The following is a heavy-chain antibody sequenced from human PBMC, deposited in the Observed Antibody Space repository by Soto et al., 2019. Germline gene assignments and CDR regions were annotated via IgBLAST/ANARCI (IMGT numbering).Heavy chain of an antibody. J-gene: IGHJ4*02. CDR2: ISGSDGST. V-gene: IGHV3-23*01. CDR3: AKDLVLYGSGSNFDY. CDR1: GFTFSSYA. D-gene: IGHD3-10*01. Sequence: EVQLLESGGGLVQPGGSLRLSCAASGFTFSSYAMSWVRQAPGKGLEWVSAISGSDGSTYYADSVKGRFTISRDNSKNTLYLQMNSLRAEDTAVYYCAKDLVLYGSGSNFDYWGQGTLVTVSS.